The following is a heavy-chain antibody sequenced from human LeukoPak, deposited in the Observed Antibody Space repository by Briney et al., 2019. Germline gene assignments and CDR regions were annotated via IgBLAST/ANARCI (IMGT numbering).Heavy chain of an antibody. Sequence: PGGSLRLSCAASEFTFSSYWMSWVRQAPGKGLEWVDNIKQDGSEKYYVDSVRGRFTISRDNAKNSLYLQMNSLRVEDTAVYYCAREFGIPWGKHYYYYMDVWGKGTTVTVSS. D-gene: IGHD3-16*01. J-gene: IGHJ6*03. V-gene: IGHV3-7*03. CDR1: EFTFSSYW. CDR2: IKQDGSEK. CDR3: AREFGIPWGKHYYYYMDV.